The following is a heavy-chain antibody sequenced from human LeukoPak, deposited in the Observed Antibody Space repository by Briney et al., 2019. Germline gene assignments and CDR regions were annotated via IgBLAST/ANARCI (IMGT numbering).Heavy chain of an antibody. CDR1: GFTLGSHA. Sequence: GRSLRLSCAASGFTLGSHAMHWVRQAPGKGLEWVAVISYDGSNKYYADYVKGRFTVSRDNSKNTLYLQMNSLRAEDTAVYYCARDWQWLVKSGNIDYWGQGTLVTVSS. D-gene: IGHD6-19*01. CDR2: ISYDGSNK. CDR3: ARDWQWLVKSGNIDY. J-gene: IGHJ4*02. V-gene: IGHV3-30*04.